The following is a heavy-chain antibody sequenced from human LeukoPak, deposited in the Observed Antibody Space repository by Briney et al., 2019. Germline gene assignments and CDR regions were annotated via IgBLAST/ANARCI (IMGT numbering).Heavy chain of an antibody. CDR1: GGSISSYY. V-gene: IGHV4-39*01. CDR2: IYYSGST. J-gene: IGHJ4*02. CDR3: ARRTGAATIDY. Sequence: SETLSLTCTVSGGSISSYYWGWIRQPPGKGLEWIGSIYYSGSTYYNPSLKSRVTISVDTSKNQFSLKLSSVTAADTAVYYCARRTGAATIDYWGQGTLVTVSS. D-gene: IGHD5-24*01.